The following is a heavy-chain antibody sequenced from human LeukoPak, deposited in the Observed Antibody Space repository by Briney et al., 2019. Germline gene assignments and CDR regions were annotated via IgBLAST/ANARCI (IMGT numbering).Heavy chain of an antibody. Sequence: SVKVSCKASGGTFSSYAISWVRQAPGQGLEWMGGIIPIFGTANYAQKFQGRVTITTDESTSTAYMELSSLRSEDTAVYYCAREATNYYDSSGPRRGWFDPWGQGTLVTVS. CDR2: IIPIFGTA. J-gene: IGHJ5*02. D-gene: IGHD3-22*01. CDR3: AREATNYYDSSGPRRGWFDP. V-gene: IGHV1-69*05. CDR1: GGTFSSYA.